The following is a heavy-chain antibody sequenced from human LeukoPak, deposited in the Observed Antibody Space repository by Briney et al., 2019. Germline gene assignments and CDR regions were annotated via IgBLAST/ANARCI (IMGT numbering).Heavy chain of an antibody. CDR3: ARDLGWLQSDY. V-gene: IGHV3-23*01. CDR2: ISGSGDRA. D-gene: IGHD5-24*01. Sequence: GGSLRLSCAASGFTFSSYGMTWVRQAPGKGLEWVAAISGSGDRANYADSLKGRFSISRDNSKRTLYLQMDSLRAEDTAVYYCARDLGWLQSDYWGQGTLVTVSS. CDR1: GFTFSSYG. J-gene: IGHJ4*02.